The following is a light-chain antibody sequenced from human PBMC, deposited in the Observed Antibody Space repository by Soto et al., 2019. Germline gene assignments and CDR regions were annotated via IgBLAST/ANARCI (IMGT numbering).Light chain of an antibody. V-gene: IGKV1-6*01. Sequence: ALQMTQSPSSLYASVGDRVTITCRASQGIRNDLGWYQQKPGKAPKLLIYAASSLQSGVPSRLSGSGSGTGFTLTFSSVQTKDLSSYYCLQDYNYPWTFGQGTKEEVK. J-gene: IGKJ1*01. CDR2: AAS. CDR1: QGIRND. CDR3: LQDYNYPWT.